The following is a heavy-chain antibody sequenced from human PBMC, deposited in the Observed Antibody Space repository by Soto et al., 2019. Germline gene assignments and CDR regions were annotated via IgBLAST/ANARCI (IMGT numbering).Heavy chain of an antibody. CDR3: ARDPEGDYYDSSGTTNDY. CDR2: INSDGSST. J-gene: IGHJ4*02. CDR1: GFTFSSYW. V-gene: IGHV3-74*01. Sequence: EVQLVESGGGLVQPGGSLRLSCAASGFTFSSYWMHWVRQAPGKGLVWVSRINSDGSSTSYADSVKGRFTISRENAKNTLYLQMNSLRAEDTAVYYCARDPEGDYYDSSGTTNDYWGQGTLVTVSS. D-gene: IGHD3-22*01.